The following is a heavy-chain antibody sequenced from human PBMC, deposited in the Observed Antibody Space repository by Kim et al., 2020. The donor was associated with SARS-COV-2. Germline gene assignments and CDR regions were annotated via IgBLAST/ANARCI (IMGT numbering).Heavy chain of an antibody. V-gene: IGHV4-4*02. CDR3: ARGLAAAGPGLYYYYGMDV. CDR2: IYHSGST. D-gene: IGHD6-13*01. CDR1: GGSISSSNW. Sequence: SETLSLTCAVSGGSISSSNWWSWVRQPPGKGLEWIGEIYHSGSTNYNPSLKSRVTISVDKSKNQFSLKLSSVTAADTAVYYCARGLAAAGPGLYYYYGMDVWGQGTTVTVSS. J-gene: IGHJ6*02.